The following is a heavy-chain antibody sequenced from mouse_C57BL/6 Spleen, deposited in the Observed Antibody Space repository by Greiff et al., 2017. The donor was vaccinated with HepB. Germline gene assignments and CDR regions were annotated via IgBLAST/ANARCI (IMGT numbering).Heavy chain of an antibody. J-gene: IGHJ1*03. D-gene: IGHD2-3*01. CDR1: GYTFTDYY. V-gene: IGHV1-26*01. CDR2: INPNNGGT. Sequence: EVQLQQSGPELVKPGASVKISCKASGYTFTDYYMHWVKQSHGKSLEWIGDINPNNGGTSYNQKFKGKATLTGDKSSSTAYMELRSLTSEDSAVYYCARVPDGYCWYFDVWGTGTTVTVSS. CDR3: ARVPDGYCWYFDV.